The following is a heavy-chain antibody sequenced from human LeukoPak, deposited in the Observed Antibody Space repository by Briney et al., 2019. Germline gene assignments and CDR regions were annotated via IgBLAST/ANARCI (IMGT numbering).Heavy chain of an antibody. CDR1: GYTFTSYG. J-gene: IGHJ4*02. V-gene: IGHV1-18*01. CDR3: ARDHVITGEVYYFDY. D-gene: IGHD7-27*01. Sequence: ASVKVSCKASGYTFTSYGISWVRQAPGQGLEWMGWISAYNGNTNYAQKLQGRVTMTTDTSTSTAYMELRSLRSDDTAVYYCARDHVITGEVYYFDYWGQGTLVTVSS. CDR2: ISAYNGNT.